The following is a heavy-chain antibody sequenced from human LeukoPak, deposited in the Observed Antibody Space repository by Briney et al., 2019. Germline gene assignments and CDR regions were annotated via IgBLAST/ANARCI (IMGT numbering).Heavy chain of an antibody. CDR1: GYTFTSYC. V-gene: IGHV1-18*01. Sequence: GASVKVSCKASGYTFTSYCMRWVRQAPGQGLEWMGWISANSGSTNYAQKLQGRVTMTTDTSMSTAYMELRSLRSDDTAVYYCVRGGRITRHCDILTSRDGMGVWVQGTTATVCS. D-gene: IGHD3-9*01. J-gene: IGHJ6*02. CDR3: VRGGRITRHCDILTSRDGMGV. CDR2: ISANSGST.